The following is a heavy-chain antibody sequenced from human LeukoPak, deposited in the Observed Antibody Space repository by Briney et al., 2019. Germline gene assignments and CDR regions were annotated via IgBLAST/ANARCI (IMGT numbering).Heavy chain of an antibody. D-gene: IGHD3-22*01. CDR2: IIPIFGTA. J-gene: IGHJ4*02. CDR3: ARDGYYYDSSGTPPDY. CDR1: GGTFSSYA. V-gene: IGHV1-69*06. Sequence: ASVKVSFKASGGTFSSYAISWVRQAPGQGLEWMGRIIPIFGTANYAQKFQGRVTITADKSTSTAYMELSSLRSEDTAVYYCARDGYYYDSSGTPPDYWGQGTPVPVSS.